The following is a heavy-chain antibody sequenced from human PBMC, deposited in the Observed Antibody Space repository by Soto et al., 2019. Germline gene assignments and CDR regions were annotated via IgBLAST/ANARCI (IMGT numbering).Heavy chain of an antibody. J-gene: IGHJ6*02. CDR2: IKSKTDGGTT. CDR3: TTDGPRIAARPGSGDYGMAV. Sequence: PGGSLRLSCAASGFTFSNAWMNWVRQAPGKGLEWVGRIKSKTDGGTTDYAAPVKGRFTISRDDSKNTLYLKMNSLKTEDTAVYYCTTDGPRIAARPGSGDYGMAVWGQGTTVTVSS. V-gene: IGHV3-15*07. D-gene: IGHD6-6*01. CDR1: GFTFSNAW.